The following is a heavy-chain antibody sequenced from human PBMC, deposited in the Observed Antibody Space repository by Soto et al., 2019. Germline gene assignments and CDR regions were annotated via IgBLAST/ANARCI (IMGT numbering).Heavy chain of an antibody. V-gene: IGHV1-46*01. CDR2: INPSGGST. CDR3: ARGLSSAGDIVVVPAAISAPFDY. Sequence: ASVKVSCKASGYTFTSYYMHWVRQAPGQGLEWMGIINPSGGSTSYAQKFQGRVTMTRDTSTSTVYMELSSLRSEDTAVYYCARGLSSAGDIVVVPAAISAPFDYWGQGTLVTVSS. J-gene: IGHJ4*02. CDR1: GYTFTSYY. D-gene: IGHD2-2*01.